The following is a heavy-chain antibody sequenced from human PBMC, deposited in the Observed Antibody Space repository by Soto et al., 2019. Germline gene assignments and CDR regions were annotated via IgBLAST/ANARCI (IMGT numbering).Heavy chain of an antibody. CDR3: ATGPPEKYSGYNYYYYMDV. CDR2: ISSSSSTI. V-gene: IGHV3-48*01. J-gene: IGHJ6*03. D-gene: IGHD5-12*01. Sequence: EVQLVESGGGLVQPGGSLRLSCAASGFTFSSYSMNWVRQAPGKGLEWVSYISSSSSTIYYADSVKGRFTISRDNAKNSLYLQMNSLRAEDTAVYYCATGPPEKYSGYNYYYYMDVWGKGTTVTVSS. CDR1: GFTFSSYS.